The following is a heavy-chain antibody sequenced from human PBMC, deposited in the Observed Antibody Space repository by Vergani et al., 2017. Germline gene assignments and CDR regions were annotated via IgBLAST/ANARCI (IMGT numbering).Heavy chain of an antibody. V-gene: IGHV1-69*02. Sequence: QVQLVQSGAEVKKPGSSVKVSCKASGGTFSSYTISWVRQAPGQGLEWMGRIIPILGIANYAQKFQGRVTITADKSTSTAYMELSSLRSEDTAVYYCASDRNHVDTAMVNFFGAVDIWGQGTMVTVSS. CDR1: GGTFSSYT. CDR3: ASDRNHVDTAMVNFFGAVDI. CDR2: IIPILGIA. D-gene: IGHD5-18*01. J-gene: IGHJ3*02.